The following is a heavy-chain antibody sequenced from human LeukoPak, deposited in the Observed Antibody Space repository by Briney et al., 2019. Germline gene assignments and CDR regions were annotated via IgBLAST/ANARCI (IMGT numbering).Heavy chain of an antibody. D-gene: IGHD3-10*01. V-gene: IGHV4-39*01. J-gene: IGHJ4*02. CDR1: GGSISSSSYY. CDR3: ARLDIHYYGSGSYFDY. CDR2: IYYSGST. Sequence: SETLSLTCTVSGGSISSSSYYWGWIRQPPGKGLEWIGSIYYSGSTYYNPSLKSRVTISVGTSKNQFSPKLSSVTAADTAVYYCARLDIHYYGSGSYFDYWGQGTLVTVSS.